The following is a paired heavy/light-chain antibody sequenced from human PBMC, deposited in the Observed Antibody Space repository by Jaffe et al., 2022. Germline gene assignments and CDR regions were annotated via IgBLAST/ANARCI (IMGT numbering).Heavy chain of an antibody. CDR1: GFTVSNSF. V-gene: IGHV3-53*04. CDR2: IYSGGST. D-gene: IGHD3-10*01. CDR3: ARDGGVTLVRGVRYYFDY. Sequence: EVQLVESGGGLVQPGGSLRLSCAASGFTVSNSFMSWVRQAPGKGLEWVSVIYSGGSTYYADSVKGRFTISRLSSKNTLFLQMNNLRTEDTAVYYCARDGGVTLVRGVRYYFDYWGQGTLVTVSS. J-gene: IGHJ4*02.
Light chain of an antibody. J-gene: IGLJ3*02. CDR2: EVT. CDR3: TSYTSSSTPV. Sequence: QSALTQPASVSGSPGQSITISCTGTSSDIGGYNFVSWYQQHPGKAPRLMIYEVTNRPSGVSNRFSGSKSGNTASLTISGLQAEDEADYYCTSYTSSSTPVFGGGTKLTVL. V-gene: IGLV2-14*01. CDR1: SSDIGGYNF.